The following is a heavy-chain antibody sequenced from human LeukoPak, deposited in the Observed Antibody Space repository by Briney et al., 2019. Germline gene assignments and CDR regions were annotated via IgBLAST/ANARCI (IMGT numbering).Heavy chain of an antibody. CDR3: VRLRRNSDTSGFYYYYDY. Sequence: GGSLRLSCAASGYTFSSYSINWVRQAPGKGLEWVSSISVRGNYIYYADSVRGRFSISRDDARDSLYLQMNSLRAEDTAVYYCVRLRRNSDTSGFYYYYDYWGQGTLVTVSS. CDR2: ISVRGNYI. V-gene: IGHV3-21*01. CDR1: GYTFSSYS. D-gene: IGHD3-22*01. J-gene: IGHJ4*02.